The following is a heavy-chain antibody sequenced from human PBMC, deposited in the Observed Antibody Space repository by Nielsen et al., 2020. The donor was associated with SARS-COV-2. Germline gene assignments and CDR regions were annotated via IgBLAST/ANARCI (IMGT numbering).Heavy chain of an antibody. CDR2: VSASGGST. V-gene: IGHV3-23*01. CDR1: GFTFNIYA. J-gene: IGHJ2*01. CDR3: AKDQKGYCSGGSCPPRGYFDL. Sequence: GESLKISCAASGFTFNIYAMAWVRRAPGRGLQWVTGVSASGGSTYYTDSVKGRFSISRDNSKNTLYLQMNSLRAEDTAVYYCAKDQKGYCSGGSCPPRGYFDLWGRGTLVTVSS. D-gene: IGHD2-15*01.